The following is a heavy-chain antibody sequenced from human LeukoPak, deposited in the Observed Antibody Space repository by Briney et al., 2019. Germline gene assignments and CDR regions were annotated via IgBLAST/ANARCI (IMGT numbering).Heavy chain of an antibody. CDR1: GFTFSSYG. Sequence: GGSLRLSCAASGFTFSSYGMHWVRQAPGKGLEWVAVISYDGSNKYYADSVKGPFTISRDNSKNPLYLQTNSLRAEETAVYYCAKSYGYYFDYWGQGTLVTVSS. V-gene: IGHV3-30*18. J-gene: IGHJ4*02. CDR2: ISYDGSNK. D-gene: IGHD5-18*01. CDR3: AKSYGYYFDY.